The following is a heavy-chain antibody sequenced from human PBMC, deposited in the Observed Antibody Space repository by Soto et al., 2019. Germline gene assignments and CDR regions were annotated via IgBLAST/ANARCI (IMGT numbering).Heavy chain of an antibody. J-gene: IGHJ5*02. Sequence: PGGSLRLSCAASGFTFDDYAMHLVRQAPGKGLEWVSGISWNSGSIGYADSVKGRFTISRDNAKNSLYLQMKSLRAEDTALYYCAKGGHSSGWYGNWFDLWGQGTLVTVSS. CDR2: ISWNSGSI. CDR3: AKGGHSSGWYGNWFDL. V-gene: IGHV3-9*01. CDR1: GFTFDDYA. D-gene: IGHD6-19*01.